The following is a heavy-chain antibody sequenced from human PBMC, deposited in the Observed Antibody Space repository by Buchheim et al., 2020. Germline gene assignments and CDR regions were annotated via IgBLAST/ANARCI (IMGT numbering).Heavy chain of an antibody. CDR2: IYYSGST. V-gene: IGHV4-59*01. Sequence: QVQLQESGPGLVKPSETLSLTCTVSGGSISSYYWSWIRQPPGKGLEWIGYIYYSGSTNYNPSLKSRVTISVDTSKNQFSLKLSSVTAADTAVYYCARDMYYDILTGYPGQWNWFDPWGQGTL. J-gene: IGHJ5*02. CDR1: GGSISSYY. D-gene: IGHD3-9*01. CDR3: ARDMYYDILTGYPGQWNWFDP.